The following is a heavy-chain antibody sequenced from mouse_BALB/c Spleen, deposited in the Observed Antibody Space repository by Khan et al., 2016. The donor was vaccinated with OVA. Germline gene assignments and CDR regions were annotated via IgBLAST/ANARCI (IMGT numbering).Heavy chain of an antibody. J-gene: IGHJ4*01. CDR2: INPSNAYT. D-gene: IGHD1-1*01. CDR1: GYTFTSYS. CDR3: ARDFHYYGSRGALDY. Sequence: QVQLQQSGAELARPGASVKMSCKASGYTFTSYSMHWIKQRPGQGLEWIGNINPSNAYTNYNQKFKDKATLTADKSSSTDYRQLSSLTSEDSAVYYCARDFHYYGSRGALDYWGQGTSVTVSS. V-gene: IGHV1-4*01.